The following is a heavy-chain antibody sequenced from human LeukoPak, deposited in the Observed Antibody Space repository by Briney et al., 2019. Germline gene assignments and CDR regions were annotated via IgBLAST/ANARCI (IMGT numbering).Heavy chain of an antibody. V-gene: IGHV3-21*01. CDR3: AKDWQFPPAGGSFFDY. J-gene: IGHJ4*02. Sequence: PGGSLRLSCAASGFTFSSYSMNWVRQAPGKGLEWVSSISSSSSYIYYADSVKGRFTISRDNAKNSLYLQMNSLRAEDTAVYYCAKDWQFPPAGGSFFDYWGQGTLVTVSS. D-gene: IGHD2-2*01. CDR2: ISSSSSYI. CDR1: GFTFSSYS.